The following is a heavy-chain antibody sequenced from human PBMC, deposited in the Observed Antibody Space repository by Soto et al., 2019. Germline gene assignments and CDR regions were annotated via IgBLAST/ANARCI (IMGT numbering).Heavy chain of an antibody. J-gene: IGHJ4*02. V-gene: IGHV3-23*01. CDR2: ISGSGGST. Sequence: GGSLRLSCAASGFTFSSYAMSWVRQAPGKGLEWVSAISGSGGSTYYADSVKGQFTISRDNSKNTLYLQMNSLRAEDTAVYYCAKDQGVLSSSYYFDYWGQGTLVTVSS. CDR1: GFTFSSYA. D-gene: IGHD6-6*01. CDR3: AKDQGVLSSSYYFDY.